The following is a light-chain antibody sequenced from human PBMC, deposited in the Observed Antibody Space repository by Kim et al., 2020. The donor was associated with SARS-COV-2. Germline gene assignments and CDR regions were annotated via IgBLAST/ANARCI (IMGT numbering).Light chain of an antibody. CDR2: GAS. J-gene: IGKJ2*01. V-gene: IGKV3-20*01. CDR3: QQYGSSPPYT. Sequence: EIVLTQSPGALSLSPGERVTLSCRASQSISSTYLAWYQQKPGQAPRLLIYGASSRVTGIPDRFSGSGSGTDFTLTISRLEPEDFAVYYCQQYGSSPPYTFGQGTKLEI. CDR1: QSISSTY.